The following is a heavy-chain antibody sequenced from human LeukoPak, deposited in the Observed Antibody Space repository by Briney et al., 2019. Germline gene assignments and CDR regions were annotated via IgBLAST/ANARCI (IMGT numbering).Heavy chain of an antibody. D-gene: IGHD3-16*02. J-gene: IGHJ3*02. CDR3: AKDSGILGGVIKGPYEGAFDI. V-gene: IGHV1-18*01. CDR2: ISAYNGNT. Sequence: ASVKVSCKASGYTFTSYGISWVRQAPGQGLEWMGWISAYNGNTNYAQKLQVRVTMTTDTSTSTAYMELRSLRSDDPAVYSCAKDSGILGGVIKGPYEGAFDIWGQGTMVTVSS. CDR1: GYTFTSYG.